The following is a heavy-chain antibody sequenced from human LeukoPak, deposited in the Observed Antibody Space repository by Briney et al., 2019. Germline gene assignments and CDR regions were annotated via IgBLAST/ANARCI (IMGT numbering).Heavy chain of an antibody. D-gene: IGHD5-18*01. V-gene: IGHV3-53*01. CDR2: IYSGGST. Sequence: PGGSLRLSCAASGFTVSSNYMSWVRQAPGKGLEWVSVIYSGGSTYYADSVKGRFTISRDNSKNTLYLQMNSLTAEDTAVYYCARGVGDAPAMVTLRYYYYYYMDVWGKGTTVTVSS. CDR3: ARGVGDAPAMVTLRYYYYYYMDV. CDR1: GFTVSSNY. J-gene: IGHJ6*03.